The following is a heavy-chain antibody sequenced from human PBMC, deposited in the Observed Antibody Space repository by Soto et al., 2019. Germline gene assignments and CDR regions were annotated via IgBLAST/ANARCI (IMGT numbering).Heavy chain of an antibody. D-gene: IGHD4-4*01. CDR1: VFTFAIYG. Sequence: PGGALRLSCAASVFTFAIYGIDWVRQAPGKGLEWVAVISYDGSNIYYAASVKGRFTISRDESKKTVYLQMKSLRPEDTALYYCTKDGNDYSDSYYYVMDVWGQGTTVTVSS. CDR2: ISYDGSNI. CDR3: TKDGNDYSDSYYYVMDV. J-gene: IGHJ6*01. V-gene: IGHV3-30*18.